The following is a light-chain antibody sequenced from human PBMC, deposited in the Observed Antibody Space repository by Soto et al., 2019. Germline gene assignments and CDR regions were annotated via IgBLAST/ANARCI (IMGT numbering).Light chain of an antibody. Sequence: QSALTQPPSASGSPGQSVTISCTGTSSDVGGYNYVSWYQHHPDKDPKLSIYEVYKRPSGVPDRFSGSKSGNTASLTVSGLQAEDEAEYYCSSYAASDSFVVFGGGTKVTVL. CDR2: EVY. V-gene: IGLV2-8*01. CDR1: SSDVGGYNY. J-gene: IGLJ2*01. CDR3: SSYAASDSFVV.